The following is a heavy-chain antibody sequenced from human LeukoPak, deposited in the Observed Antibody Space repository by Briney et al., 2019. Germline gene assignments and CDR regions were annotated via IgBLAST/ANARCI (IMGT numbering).Heavy chain of an antibody. D-gene: IGHD3-3*01. V-gene: IGHV3-48*03. CDR2: ISSSGSTI. CDR1: GFTFSSYE. J-gene: IGHJ4*02. Sequence: QTGGSLRLSCAASGFTFSSYEMNWVRQAPGKGLEWVSYISSSGSTIYYADSVKGRFTISRDNSKNTLYLQMNSLRAEDTAVYYCASNYDFWSGYYSPTPNFDYWGQGTLVTVSS. CDR3: ASNYDFWSGYYSPTPNFDY.